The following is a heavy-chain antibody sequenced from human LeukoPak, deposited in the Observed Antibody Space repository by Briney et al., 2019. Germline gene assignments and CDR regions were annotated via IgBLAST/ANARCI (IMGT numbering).Heavy chain of an antibody. CDR1: GGSFSGYY. V-gene: IGHV4-34*01. CDR3: AQAGPVVVVAAPPDYYYGMDV. J-gene: IGHJ6*02. CDR2: INHSGST. D-gene: IGHD2-15*01. Sequence: SETLSLTCAVYGGSFSGYYWSWIRQPPGNWLEWIGEINHSGSTNYNPSLKSRVTISVDTSKNQFSLKLSSVTAADTAVYYCAQAGPVVVVAAPPDYYYGMDVWGQGTTVTVSS.